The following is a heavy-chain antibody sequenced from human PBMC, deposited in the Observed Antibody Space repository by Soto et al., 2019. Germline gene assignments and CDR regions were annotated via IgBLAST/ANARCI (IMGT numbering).Heavy chain of an antibody. CDR3: ARVGRYCSGGSCYQPPH. J-gene: IGHJ4*02. CDR2: ISSCSSTI. D-gene: IGHD2-15*01. CDR1: GFTFSSYS. Sequence: PGGSLRLSCASSGFTFSSYSMNWVRQAPGKGLEWVSYISSCSSTIYYADSVKGRFTISRDNAKNSLYLQMNSLRDEDTAVYYCARVGRYCSGGSCYQPPHWGQGTLVTVSS. V-gene: IGHV3-48*02.